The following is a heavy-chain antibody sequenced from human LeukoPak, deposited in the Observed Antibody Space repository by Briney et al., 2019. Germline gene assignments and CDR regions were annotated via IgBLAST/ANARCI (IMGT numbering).Heavy chain of an antibody. Sequence: GGSLRLSCAASGFTFSSYAMSWVRQAPGKGLEWVSTISGSGSGGSTYYADSVKGRFTISRDNSKDTLYLQMNSLRAEDTAVYYCAKDLEQLVPNDFDYWGQGTLVTVSS. CDR3: AKDLEQLVPNDFDY. CDR1: GFTFSSYA. CDR2: ISGSGSGGST. V-gene: IGHV3-23*01. D-gene: IGHD6-13*01. J-gene: IGHJ4*02.